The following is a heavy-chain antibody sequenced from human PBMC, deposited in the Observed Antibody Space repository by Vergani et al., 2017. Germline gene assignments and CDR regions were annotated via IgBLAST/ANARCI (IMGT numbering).Heavy chain of an antibody. CDR3: AKDGDSGYYFDY. Sequence: EVQLVESGGGLVQPGGSLRLSCAASGFPFSSYWMSWVRQAPGKGLERVANIKQDGSEKYYVDSVKGRFTISRDNAKNSLYLQMNSLRAEDTAVYYCAKDGDSGYYFDYGGQGTLVTVSS. V-gene: IGHV3-7*01. CDR2: IKQDGSEK. D-gene: IGHD5-12*01. CDR1: GFPFSSYW. J-gene: IGHJ4*02.